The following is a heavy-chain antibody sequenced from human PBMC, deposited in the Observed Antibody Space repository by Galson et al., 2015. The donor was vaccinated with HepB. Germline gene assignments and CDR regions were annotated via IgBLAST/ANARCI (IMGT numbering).Heavy chain of an antibody. CDR3: ARGGYCTSIGCGYGMDV. CDR1: GFTFSSHW. V-gene: IGHV3-74*01. J-gene: IGHJ6*02. Sequence: SLRLSCAASGFTFSSHWTHWVRQAPGKGLVWVARIDDEGSGTRYADSVEGRFTISRDNAENTLSLQMNSLRVEDSAVYYCARGGYCTSIGCGYGMDVWGQGTTVTVSS. CDR2: IDDEGSGT. D-gene: IGHD2-2*01.